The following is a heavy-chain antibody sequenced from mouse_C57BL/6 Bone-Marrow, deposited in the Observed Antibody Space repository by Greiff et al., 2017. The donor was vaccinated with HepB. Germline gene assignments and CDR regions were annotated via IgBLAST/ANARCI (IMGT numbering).Heavy chain of an antibody. CDR1: GFNIKDYY. Sequence: VQLKESGAELVRPGASVKLSCTASGFNIKDYYMHWVKQRPEQGLEWIGRIDPEDGDTEYAPKFQGKATMTADTSSNTAYLQLSSLTSEDTAVYYCTTITTVVATDWYAMDYWGQGTSVTVSS. V-gene: IGHV14-1*01. J-gene: IGHJ4*01. CDR2: IDPEDGDT. CDR3: TTITTVVATDWYAMDY. D-gene: IGHD1-1*01.